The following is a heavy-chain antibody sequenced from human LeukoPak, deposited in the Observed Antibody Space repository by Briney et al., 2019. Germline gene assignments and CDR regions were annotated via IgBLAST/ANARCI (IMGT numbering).Heavy chain of an antibody. Sequence: GGSLRLSCTASGFTFSSYAMSSVRQAPGKGLEWVSAISGSGGSTYYADSVKGRFTISKDNSKNTLYLQMNSLRAEDTAVYYCAKAPNYYYGMDVWGQGTTVTVSS. CDR1: GFTFSSYA. CDR3: AKAPNYYYGMDV. CDR2: ISGSGGST. V-gene: IGHV3-23*01. J-gene: IGHJ6*02.